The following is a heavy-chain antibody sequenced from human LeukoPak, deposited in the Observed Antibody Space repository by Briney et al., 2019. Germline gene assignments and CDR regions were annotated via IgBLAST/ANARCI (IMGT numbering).Heavy chain of an antibody. V-gene: IGHV1-2*02. J-gene: IGHJ4*02. Sequence: ASVKVSCKASGYTFTGYYMHWVRQAPGQGLEWMGWINPNSGGTNYAQKFQGRVTMTRDTSISTAYMELSRLRSDDTAVYYCARVPRSYDFWSGYQTFAYWGQGTLVTVS. D-gene: IGHD3-3*01. CDR3: ARVPRSYDFWSGYQTFAY. CDR2: INPNSGGT. CDR1: GYTFTGYY.